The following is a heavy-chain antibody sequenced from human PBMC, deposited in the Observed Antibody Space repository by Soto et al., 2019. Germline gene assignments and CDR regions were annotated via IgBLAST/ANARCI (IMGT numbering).Heavy chain of an antibody. CDR3: VGEDGFYDSSGYYSSGLGFDP. Sequence: ASETVSCKASGGTFSSYAISWVRQAPGQGLEWMGGIIPIFGTANYAQKFQGRVTITADKSTSTAYMELSSLRSEDTAVYYCVGEDGFYDSSGYYSSGLGFDPWGQGTLVAVSS. CDR1: GGTFSSYA. V-gene: IGHV1-69*06. CDR2: IIPIFGTA. D-gene: IGHD3-22*01. J-gene: IGHJ5*02.